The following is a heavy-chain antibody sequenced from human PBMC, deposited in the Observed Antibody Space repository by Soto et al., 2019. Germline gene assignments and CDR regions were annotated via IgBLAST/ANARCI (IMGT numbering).Heavy chain of an antibody. V-gene: IGHV5-51*01. Sequence: PGESLKISCKGSGYSFTSYWIGWVRQMPGKGLEWMGITYPGDSDTRYSPSFQGQVTISADKSISTAYLQWSSLKASDTAMYYCARRPYCSGGSCYPNYYFDYWGQGTLVTVSS. CDR3: ARRPYCSGGSCYPNYYFDY. CDR2: TYPGDSDT. CDR1: GYSFTSYW. J-gene: IGHJ4*02. D-gene: IGHD2-15*01.